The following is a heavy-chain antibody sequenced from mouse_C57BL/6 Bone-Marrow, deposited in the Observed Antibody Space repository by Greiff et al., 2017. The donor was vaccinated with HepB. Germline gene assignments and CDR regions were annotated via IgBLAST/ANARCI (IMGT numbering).Heavy chain of an antibody. Sequence: QVQLQQPGAELVKPGASVKLSCKASGYTFTSYWMQWVKQRPGQGLEWIGEIDPSDSYTNYNQKFKGKATLTVDTSSSTAYMQLSSLTSEDSAVYYCARNYGYLDYWGQGTSVTVSS. D-gene: IGHD2-2*01. CDR2: IDPSDSYT. J-gene: IGHJ4*01. V-gene: IGHV1-50*01. CDR1: GYTFTSYW. CDR3: ARNYGYLDY.